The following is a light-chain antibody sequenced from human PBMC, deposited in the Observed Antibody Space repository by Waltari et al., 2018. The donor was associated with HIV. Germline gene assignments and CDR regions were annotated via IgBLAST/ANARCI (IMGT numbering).Light chain of an antibody. CDR3: TAWDDSLKGGA. CDR1: TSNIGGNT. V-gene: IGLV1-44*01. CDR2: SNN. J-gene: IGLJ1*01. Sequence: QSVLAQPPSASGTPGQRVTISCSGSTSNIGGNTVSWYQQPPGTAPKLLIYSNNQRPSGVPDRFSGSTSGTSASLVISGLQSEDEADYYCTAWDDSLKGGAFGPGTKVTVL.